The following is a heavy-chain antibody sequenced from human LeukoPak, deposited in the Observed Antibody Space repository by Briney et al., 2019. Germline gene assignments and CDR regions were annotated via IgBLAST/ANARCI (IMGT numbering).Heavy chain of an antibody. V-gene: IGHV4-4*07. D-gene: IGHD5-24*01. Sequence: SETLSLTCTVSGGSISSYYWSWIRQPAGKGLEWIGRIYTSGSTNYNPSLKSRVTISVDTSKNQFSLKLSSVTAADTAVYYCARGEDGYNSLYYFDYWGQGTLVTVSS. CDR2: IYTSGST. CDR1: GGSISSYY. J-gene: IGHJ4*02. CDR3: ARGEDGYNSLYYFDY.